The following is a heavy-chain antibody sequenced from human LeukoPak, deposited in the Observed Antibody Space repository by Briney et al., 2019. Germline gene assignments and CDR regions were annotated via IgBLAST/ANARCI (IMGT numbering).Heavy chain of an antibody. CDR3: ARGQRTLSDAFDI. Sequence: SETLSLTCTASGGSISSGGYYWSWIRQHPGKGLEWIGYIYYSGSTYYNPSLKSRVTISVDTSKNQFSLKLSSVTAADTAVYYCARGQRTLSDAFDIWGQGTMVTVSS. CDR2: IYYSGST. CDR1: GGSISSGGYY. V-gene: IGHV4-31*03. J-gene: IGHJ3*02. D-gene: IGHD1-1*01.